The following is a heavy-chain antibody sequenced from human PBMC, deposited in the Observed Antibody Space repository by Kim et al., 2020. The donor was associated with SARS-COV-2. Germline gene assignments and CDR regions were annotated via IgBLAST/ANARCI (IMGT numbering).Heavy chain of an antibody. CDR2: IIPIFGTA. J-gene: IGHJ6*02. CDR1: GGTFSSYA. D-gene: IGHD1-1*01. CDR3: ARLPGDWNGYYYYYGMDV. V-gene: IGHV1-69*13. Sequence: SVKVSCKASGGTFSSYAISWVRQAPGQGLEWMGGIIPIFGTANYAQKFQGRVTITADESTSTAYMELSSLRSEDTAVYYCARLPGDWNGYYYYYGMDVWGQGTTVTVSS.